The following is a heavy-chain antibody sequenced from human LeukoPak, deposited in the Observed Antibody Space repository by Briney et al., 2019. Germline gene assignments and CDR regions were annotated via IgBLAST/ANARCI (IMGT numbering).Heavy chain of an antibody. CDR1: GFTVSSNY. CDR3: ARADGTGGPYDY. D-gene: IGHD3/OR15-3a*01. CDR2: IYSGGST. Sequence: GGSLRLSCAASGFTVSSNYMSWVRQAPGKGLEWVSVIYSGGSTHYADSVKGRFTISRDNSENTLFLQMNSLRAEDTAVYYCARADGTGGPYDYWGQGTLVTVSS. J-gene: IGHJ4*02. V-gene: IGHV3-53*01.